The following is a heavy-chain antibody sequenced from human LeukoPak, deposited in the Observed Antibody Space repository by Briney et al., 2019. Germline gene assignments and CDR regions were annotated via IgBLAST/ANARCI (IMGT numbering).Heavy chain of an antibody. V-gene: IGHV3-23*01. CDR2: ISGSGDA. CDR1: GFTFGGYA. J-gene: IGHJ4*02. D-gene: IGHD3-22*01. CDR3: VKDGHYPDNSDYYYEDS. Sequence: GGSLRLSCAASGFTFGGYAMSWVRQAPGKGLEWVSLISGSGDAYDADSVQGRFTISRGNSKNTLYLQMNSLRAEDTAVYYCVKDGHYPDNSDYYYEDSWGQGTLVTVSS.